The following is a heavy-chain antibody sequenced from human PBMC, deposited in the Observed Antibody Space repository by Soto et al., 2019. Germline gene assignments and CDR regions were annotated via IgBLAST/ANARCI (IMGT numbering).Heavy chain of an antibody. V-gene: IGHV6-1*01. J-gene: IGHJ6*03. CDR2: TYYRSKWYN. D-gene: IGHD3-10*01. CDR3: ASERQYYYGSVYYCYMDV. CDR1: GDSVSSNSAA. Sequence: SQTLSLTCVISGDSVSSNSAAWNWIRQSPSRGLEWLGRTYYRSKWYNDYAVSVKSRITINPDTSKNQFSLQLNSVTPEDTAVYYCASERQYYYGSVYYCYMDVWGKGTTVTVAS.